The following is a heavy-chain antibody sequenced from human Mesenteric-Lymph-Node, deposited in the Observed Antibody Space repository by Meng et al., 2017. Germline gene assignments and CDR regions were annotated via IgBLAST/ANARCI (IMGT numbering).Heavy chain of an antibody. Sequence: GESLKISCVASGFTFSTFEMDWVRLTPGKGLEWISFISTGGSTYYADSVKGRFVISRDNAKNSLYLQMDSLRAEDTAVYYCARDRSRGVAGTWGYWGQGTLVTVSS. J-gene: IGHJ4*02. CDR1: GFTFSTFE. V-gene: IGHV3-48*03. CDR2: ISTGGST. D-gene: IGHD6-19*01. CDR3: ARDRSRGVAGTWGY.